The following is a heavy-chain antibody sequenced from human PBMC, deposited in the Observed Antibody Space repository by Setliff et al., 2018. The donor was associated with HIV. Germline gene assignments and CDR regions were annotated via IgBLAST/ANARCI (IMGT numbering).Heavy chain of an antibody. Sequence: ASVKVSCKASGYTFTSYGITWVRQAPGQGLEWMGWISPYNGNTNYAQKLQCRVTMTTDTSTSTAYMELRSLRSDDTAVYYCARLRIGSSSWRQLDYWGQGTLVTVSS. J-gene: IGHJ4*02. D-gene: IGHD6-13*01. CDR3: ARLRIGSSSWRQLDY. CDR1: GYTFTSYG. V-gene: IGHV1-18*01. CDR2: ISPYNGNT.